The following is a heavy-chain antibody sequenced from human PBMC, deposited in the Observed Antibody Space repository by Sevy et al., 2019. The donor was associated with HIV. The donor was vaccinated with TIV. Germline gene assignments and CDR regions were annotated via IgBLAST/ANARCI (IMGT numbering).Heavy chain of an antibody. Sequence: GGSLRLSCAASEFTFSSHAVSWVRQAPGKGLEWVSAISGNGENTHYADSVRGRFTISRDNFKNTLYLHMSPLRAEDTALYYCARDGRGISAFDIWGQGTMVTVSS. V-gene: IGHV3-23*01. CDR1: EFTFSSHA. CDR2: ISGNGENT. D-gene: IGHD3-3*02. J-gene: IGHJ3*02. CDR3: ARDGRGISAFDI.